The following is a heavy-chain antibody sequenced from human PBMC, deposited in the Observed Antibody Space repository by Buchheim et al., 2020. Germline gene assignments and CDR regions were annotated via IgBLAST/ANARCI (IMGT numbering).Heavy chain of an antibody. CDR2: ISYDGSNK. Sequence: QVQLVESGGGVVQPGRSLRLSCAASGFTFSSYGMHWVRQAPGKGLEWVAVISYDGSNKYYADSVKGRFTIYRDNSKNTLYLQMNSLRAEDTAVYYCAKDSRSSSGFDYWGQGTL. J-gene: IGHJ4*02. CDR1: GFTFSSYG. CDR3: AKDSRSSSGFDY. V-gene: IGHV3-30*18. D-gene: IGHD6-13*01.